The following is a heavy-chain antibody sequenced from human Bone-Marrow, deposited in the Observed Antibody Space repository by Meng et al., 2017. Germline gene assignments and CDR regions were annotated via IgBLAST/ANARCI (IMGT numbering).Heavy chain of an antibody. D-gene: IGHD3-9*01. CDR2: ISYDGSNK. CDR3: ARDGEDTYYDILTGYLSPPIDY. Sequence: LSLTCAASGFTFSSYAMHWVRQAPGKGLEWVAVISYDGSNKYYADSVKGRFTISRDNSKNTLYLQMNSLRAEDTAVYYCARDGEDTYYDILTGYLSPPIDYWGQGTLVTVSS. V-gene: IGHV3-30*04. CDR1: GFTFSSYA. J-gene: IGHJ4*02.